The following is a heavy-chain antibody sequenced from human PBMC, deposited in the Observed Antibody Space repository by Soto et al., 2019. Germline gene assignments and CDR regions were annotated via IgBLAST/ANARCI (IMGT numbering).Heavy chain of an antibody. Sequence: QVQLQESGPGLVKPSQTLSLTCTVSGGSISSGDYYWSWIRQPPGKGLEWIGYIYYSGSTYYNPSLTSRVTISVDTSKNQFSLKLSSVTAADTAVYYCARVANYYGSGSYYTPLFDYWGQGTLVTVSS. CDR2: IYYSGST. D-gene: IGHD3-10*01. V-gene: IGHV4-30-4*01. CDR3: ARVANYYGSGSYYTPLFDY. CDR1: GGSISSGDYY. J-gene: IGHJ4*02.